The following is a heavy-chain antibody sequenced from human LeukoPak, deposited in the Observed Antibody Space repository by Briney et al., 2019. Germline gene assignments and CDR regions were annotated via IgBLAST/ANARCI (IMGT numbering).Heavy chain of an antibody. CDR1: GGSISSGSYY. CDR3: ARGVSGPHYYDSSGYFL. J-gene: IGHJ4*02. V-gene: IGHV4-61*02. CDR2: IYTSGST. Sequence: SETLSLTCTVSGGSISSGSYYWSWIRQPAGKGLEWIGRIYTSGSTNYNPSLKSRVTISVDTSKNQFSLKLSSVTAADTAVYYCARGVSGPHYYDSSGYFLWGQGTLVTVSS. D-gene: IGHD3-22*01.